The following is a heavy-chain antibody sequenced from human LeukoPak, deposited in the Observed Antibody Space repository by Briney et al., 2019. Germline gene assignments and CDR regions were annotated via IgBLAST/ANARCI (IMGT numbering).Heavy chain of an antibody. V-gene: IGHV1-8*03. CDR1: GYTFTSYD. CDR2: MNPNSGNT. J-gene: IGHJ3*02. Sequence: GASVKVSCKASGYTFTSYDINWVRQATGQGLEWMGWMNPNSGNTGYAQKFQGRVTITRNTSISTAYMELSSLRSEDTAVYHCARDSPIVATEHDAFDIWGQGTMVTVSS. D-gene: IGHD5-12*01. CDR3: ARDSPIVATEHDAFDI.